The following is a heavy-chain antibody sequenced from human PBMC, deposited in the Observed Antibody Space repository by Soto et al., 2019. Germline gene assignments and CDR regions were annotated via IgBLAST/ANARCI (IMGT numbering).Heavy chain of an antibody. CDR1: GGSISPYY. CDR2: VYYSGNT. V-gene: IGHV4-59*01. Sequence: SETLSLTCTVSGGSISPYYWSWIRQPPGKGLEWIGYVYYSGNTNYNPSLESRVTISVDTSRNRFSLDLTSATAADTAVYYCARKGAAASYAHYYMDVWGRGTAVTVSS. J-gene: IGHJ6*03. D-gene: IGHD6-13*01. CDR3: ARKGAAASYAHYYMDV.